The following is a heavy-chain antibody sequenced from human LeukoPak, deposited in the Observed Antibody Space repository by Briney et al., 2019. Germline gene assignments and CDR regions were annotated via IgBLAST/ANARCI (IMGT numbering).Heavy chain of an antibody. Sequence: GGSLRLSCAASGFTFSSYWMSWVRQAPGEGLEWVANIKQDGSEENFVDSVKGRFTISRDNAKKSLYLQMNSLRAEDTAVYYCARGSSAGASLRRDYWGQGTLVTVSS. J-gene: IGHJ4*02. CDR3: ARGSSAGASLRRDY. CDR2: IKQDGSEE. V-gene: IGHV3-7*01. D-gene: IGHD1-26*01. CDR1: GFTFSSYW.